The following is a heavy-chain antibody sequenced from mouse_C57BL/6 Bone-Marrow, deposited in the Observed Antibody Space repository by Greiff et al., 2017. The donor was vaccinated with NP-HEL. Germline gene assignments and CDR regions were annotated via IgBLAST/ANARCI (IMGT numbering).Heavy chain of an antibody. CDR1: GFNIKDYY. V-gene: IGHV14-1*01. Sequence: VQLQQSGAELVRPGASVKLSCTASGFNIKDYYMHWVKQRPEQGLEWIGRIDPEDGDTEYAPKFQGKATMTADTSSNTAYLQLSSLTSEDTAVYYCTKGYYYGSRDYAMGYWGQGTSVTVSS. D-gene: IGHD1-1*01. CDR3: TKGYYYGSRDYAMGY. J-gene: IGHJ4*01. CDR2: IDPEDGDT.